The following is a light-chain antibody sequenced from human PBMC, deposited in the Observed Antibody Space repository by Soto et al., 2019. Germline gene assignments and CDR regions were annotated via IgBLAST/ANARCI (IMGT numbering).Light chain of an antibody. Sequence: DIHVTQSPSSLSASVGYIFTITCRTSQSITSYLNWYQQKPGTAPRLLIHGASTRATGIPARFSGSGSGTEFTLTISSLQSEDFAVYYCQQRNIWHPVTFGHGTRLEIK. CDR3: QQRNIWHPVT. V-gene: IGKV1-39*01. J-gene: IGKJ5*01. CDR1: QSITSY. CDR2: GAS.